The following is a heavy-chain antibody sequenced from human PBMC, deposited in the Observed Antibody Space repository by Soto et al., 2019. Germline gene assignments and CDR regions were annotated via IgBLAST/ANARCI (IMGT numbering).Heavy chain of an antibody. CDR3: ARSQSPTDHHFDY. CDR2: ISYDGSNK. D-gene: IGHD4-17*01. J-gene: IGHJ4*02. V-gene: IGHV3-30-3*01. Sequence: PGGSLRLSCAASGFTFSSYAMHWVRQAPGKGLEWVAVISYDGSNKYYADSVKGRFTISRDNSKNTLYLQMNSLRAEDTAVYYCARSQSPTDHHFDYWGQGTLVTVSS. CDR1: GFTFSSYA.